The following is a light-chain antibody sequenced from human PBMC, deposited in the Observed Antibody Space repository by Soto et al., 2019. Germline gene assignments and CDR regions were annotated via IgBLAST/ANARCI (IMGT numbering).Light chain of an antibody. J-gene: IGKJ4*01. V-gene: IGKV1-6*01. CDR3: LQDYNYPLT. Sequence: IQMTQSPSSMSTSVGDRIPITCRASQSISSYLNWYQQKPGKAPKLLIYKASTLKSGVPSRFSGSGSGTDFTLTISSLQPEDFATYYCLQDYNYPLTFGGGTKVDIK. CDR2: KAS. CDR1: QSISSY.